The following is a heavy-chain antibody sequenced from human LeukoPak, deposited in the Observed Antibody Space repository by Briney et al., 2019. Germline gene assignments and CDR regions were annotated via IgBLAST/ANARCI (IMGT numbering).Heavy chain of an antibody. Sequence: SETLSLTCNVSGGSISSYYWSWIRQPPGKGLEWIGYIYYSGSTNYNPSLKSRVTISVDTSKNQFSLKLSSVTAADTAVYYCARCIYGDYVGVVDWFDPWGHGTLVTVSS. V-gene: IGHV4-59*01. CDR3: ARCIYGDYVGVVDWFDP. CDR2: IYYSGST. D-gene: IGHD4-17*01. J-gene: IGHJ5*02. CDR1: GGSISSYY.